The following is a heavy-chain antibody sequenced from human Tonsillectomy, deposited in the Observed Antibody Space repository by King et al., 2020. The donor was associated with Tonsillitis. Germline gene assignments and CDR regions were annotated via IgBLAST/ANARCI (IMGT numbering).Heavy chain of an antibody. J-gene: IGHJ3*02. Sequence: VQLVESGGGVVQPGRSLRLSCAASGFTFSNYGMHWVRQAPGKGLEWVAVISYDGSYKYYADSVKGRFTISRDSSKNTVYLQMNSLRAEDTAVYYCAKAARRRYDNDAFDTWGEGTMVTVPS. V-gene: IGHV3-30*18. CDR1: GFTFSNYG. D-gene: IGHD3-9*01. CDR3: AKAARRRYDNDAFDT. CDR2: ISYDGSYK.